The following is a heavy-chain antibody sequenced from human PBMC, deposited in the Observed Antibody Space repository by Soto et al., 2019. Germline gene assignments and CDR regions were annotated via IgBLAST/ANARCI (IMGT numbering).Heavy chain of an antibody. V-gene: IGHV3-21*01. Sequence: EVQLVESGGGLVKPGGSLRLSCAASGFTFSSYSMHWVRQAPGKGLEWVSSISSRSRSIYYADSQKGRFTISRDNTKNSLYLQMNVLRAEVRAVYYCARGRGDHAGLDPSSFDLWGQGTLVTVSS. J-gene: IGHJ4*02. D-gene: IGHD2-21*02. CDR3: ARGRGDHAGLDPSSFDL. CDR2: ISSRSRSI. CDR1: GFTFSSYS.